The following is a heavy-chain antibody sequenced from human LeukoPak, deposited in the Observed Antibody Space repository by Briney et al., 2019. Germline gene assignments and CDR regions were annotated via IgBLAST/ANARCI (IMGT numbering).Heavy chain of an antibody. CDR2: IIPILGIA. V-gene: IGHV1-69*04. Sequence: SVKVSCKASGGTFSSYTISWVRQAPGQGLEWMGRIIPILGIANYAQKFQGRVTITADKSTSTAYMELSSLRSEDTAVYYCARDPRGYRDYDFDYWGQGTLVTVSS. D-gene: IGHD4-17*01. CDR1: GGTFSSYT. J-gene: IGHJ4*02. CDR3: ARDPRGYRDYDFDY.